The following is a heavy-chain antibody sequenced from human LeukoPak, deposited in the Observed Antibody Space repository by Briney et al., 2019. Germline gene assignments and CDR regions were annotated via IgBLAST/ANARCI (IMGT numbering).Heavy chain of an antibody. J-gene: IGHJ4*02. CDR2: INPSGGST. D-gene: IGHD3-22*01. CDR1: VYTFTIYY. V-gene: IGHV1-46*01. CDR3: ARLSYYYDSSGYYGGSDY. Sequence: ASVKVSCKASVYTFTIYYMHWVRQAPGQGLEWMGIINPSGGSTSYAQKFQGRVTMTRDTSTSTVYMELSSLRSEDTAVYYCARLSYYYDSSGYYGGSDYWGQGTLVTVSS.